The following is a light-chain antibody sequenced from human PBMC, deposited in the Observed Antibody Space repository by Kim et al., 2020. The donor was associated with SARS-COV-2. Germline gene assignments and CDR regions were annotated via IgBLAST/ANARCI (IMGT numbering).Light chain of an antibody. CDR1: KLGEKY. CDR2: QDS. CDR3: QAWDSSTVVV. V-gene: IGLV3-1*01. Sequence: SYELTQPPSVSVSPGQTASITCSGDKLGEKYACWYQQKPGQSPVLVIYQDSKRPSGIPERFSGSNSGNTATLTISGTQAMDEADYYCQAWDSSTVVVFGG. J-gene: IGLJ2*01.